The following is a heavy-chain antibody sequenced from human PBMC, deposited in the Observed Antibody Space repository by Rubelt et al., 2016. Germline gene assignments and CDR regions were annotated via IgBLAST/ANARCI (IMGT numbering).Heavy chain of an antibody. V-gene: IGHV3-48*03. Sequence: EVQLVESGGGLVQPGGSLRLSCAASGFTFSSYEMNWVRQAPGKGLEWVSYISSSGSTIYYPDLVKVRFTISRDNAKNSLYLQRNSLRAEDTAVYYCARSDIVATITDYWGQGTLVTVSS. CDR3: ARSDIVATITDY. CDR1: GFTFSSYE. J-gene: IGHJ4*02. CDR2: ISSSGSTI. D-gene: IGHD5-12*01.